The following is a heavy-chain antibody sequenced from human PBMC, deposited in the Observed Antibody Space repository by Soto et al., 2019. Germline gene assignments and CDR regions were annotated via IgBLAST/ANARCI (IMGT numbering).Heavy chain of an antibody. D-gene: IGHD6-13*01. CDR2: VYSGGST. V-gene: IGHV3-53*01. Sequence: EVQLVESGGGLIQPGGSLRLSCAASGFAVSSNYMTWVRQAPGKGLEWVSAVYSGGSTYYADSVKGRFTISSDNSQNTLHLQGISLRADAAAVYYGARSLSAASGLFDSWGQGTLVTVSS. J-gene: IGHJ4*02. CDR3: ARSLSAASGLFDS. CDR1: GFAVSSNY.